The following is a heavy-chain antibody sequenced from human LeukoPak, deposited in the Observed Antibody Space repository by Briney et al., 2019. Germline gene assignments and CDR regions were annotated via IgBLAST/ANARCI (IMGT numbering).Heavy chain of an antibody. CDR2: IYYSGST. CDR3: ARERTPRYFDY. Sequence: PSETLSLTCTVSGGSISSYYWSWIRQPPGKGLEWIGYIYYSGSTNYNPSLKSRLTISVDTSKNQFSLKLSSVTAADTAVYYCARERTPRYFDYWGQGTLVTVSS. J-gene: IGHJ4*02. CDR1: GGSISSYY. D-gene: IGHD2-15*01. V-gene: IGHV4-59*12.